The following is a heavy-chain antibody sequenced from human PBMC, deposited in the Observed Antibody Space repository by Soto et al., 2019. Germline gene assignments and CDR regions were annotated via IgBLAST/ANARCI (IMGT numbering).Heavy chain of an antibody. Sequence: QVQLQESGPGLVKPSQTLSLTCTVSGGSISSGDYYWSWIRQPPGKGLEWIGYIYYSGSTYYIPALRGRVTISVDPAKNQFSLKLSSVTAADTAVYYCARDVLYSTSRIDSWGQGTLVTVSS. V-gene: IGHV4-30-4*01. CDR2: IYYSGST. CDR3: ARDVLYSTSRIDS. D-gene: IGHD6-6*01. CDR1: GGSISSGDYY. J-gene: IGHJ4*02.